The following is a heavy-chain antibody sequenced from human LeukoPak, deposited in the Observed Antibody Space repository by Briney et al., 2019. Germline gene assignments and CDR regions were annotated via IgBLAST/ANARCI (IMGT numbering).Heavy chain of an antibody. CDR3: TRDSGTYNWFGP. V-gene: IGHV3-73*01. Sequence: GGSLRLSCAASGFTFSGSAIHWVRQSSGKGLEWVGQIDKKDKGYATATAYAASVKGRFTISRDDSINTAYLQMKSLKTEDTALYYCTRDSGTYNWFGPWGQGTLVTVPS. J-gene: IGHJ5*02. CDR1: GFTFSGSA. CDR2: IDKKDKGYATAT. D-gene: IGHD1-26*01.